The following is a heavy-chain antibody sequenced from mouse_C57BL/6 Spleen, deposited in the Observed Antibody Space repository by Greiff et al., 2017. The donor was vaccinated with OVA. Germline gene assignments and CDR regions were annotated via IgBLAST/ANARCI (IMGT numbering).Heavy chain of an antibody. CDR2: IYPGDGDT. Sequence: QVQLQQSGPELVKPGASVKISCKASGYAFSSSWMNWVKQRPGKGLEWIGRIYPGDGDTNYNGKFKGKATLTADKSSSTAYMQLSSLTSEDSAVYFCAITGTGYFDYWGQGTTLTVSS. CDR3: AITGTGYFDY. V-gene: IGHV1-82*01. D-gene: IGHD4-1*01. CDR1: GYAFSSSW. J-gene: IGHJ2*01.